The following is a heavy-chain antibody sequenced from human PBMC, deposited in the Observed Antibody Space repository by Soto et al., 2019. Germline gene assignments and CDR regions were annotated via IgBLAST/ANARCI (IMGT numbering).Heavy chain of an antibody. CDR2: IDPSDSYT. J-gene: IGHJ6*02. CDR3: ARQGFYWSGSHYYYYYGMDV. V-gene: IGHV5-10-1*01. CDR1: GYSFTSYW. Sequence: GESLKISCKGSGYSFTSYWISWVRQMPGKGLEWMGRIDPSDSYTNYSPSFQGHVTISADKPISTAYLQWSSLKASDTAMYYCARQGFYWSGSHYYYYYGMDVWGQGTTVTVSS. D-gene: IGHD3-3*01.